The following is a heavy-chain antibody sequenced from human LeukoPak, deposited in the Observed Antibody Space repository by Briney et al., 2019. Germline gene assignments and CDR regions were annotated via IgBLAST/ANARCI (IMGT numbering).Heavy chain of an antibody. CDR2: IRYDGSNK. J-gene: IGHJ6*03. V-gene: IGHV3-30*02. CDR3: AKILWCSPRNRPRCGYYMDV. Sequence: GGSLRLSGAASGFTFSSYGMHWVRQAPGKGLEWVAFIRYDGSNKYHADSVKGRFTISRDNSKNTLYLQMNSLRAEDTAVYYCAKILWCSPRNRPRCGYYMDVWGKGTTVTVSS. D-gene: IGHD4/OR15-4a*01. CDR1: GFTFSSYG.